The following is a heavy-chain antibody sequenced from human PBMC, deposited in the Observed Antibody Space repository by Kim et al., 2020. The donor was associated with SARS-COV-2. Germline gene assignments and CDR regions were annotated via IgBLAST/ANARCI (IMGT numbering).Heavy chain of an antibody. Sequence: GGSLRLSCAASGFTFSIYWMTWVRQAPGKGLEWVANIKSDGSEKEYVDSVKGRCSISRDKAKKSLYLQMNSLRAEDTAVYYCARGSWNYGSNGYSSYGMDVWGQGTTVTVSS. CDR2: IKSDGSEK. J-gene: IGHJ6*02. D-gene: IGHD3-22*01. V-gene: IGHV3-7*04. CDR1: GFTFSIYW. CDR3: ARGSWNYGSNGYSSYGMDV.